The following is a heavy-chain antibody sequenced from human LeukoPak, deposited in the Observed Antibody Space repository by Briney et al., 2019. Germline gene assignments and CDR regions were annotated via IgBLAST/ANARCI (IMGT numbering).Heavy chain of an antibody. J-gene: IGHJ3*02. CDR1: GGSISSSSNY. V-gene: IGHV4-39*01. D-gene: IGHD3-22*01. CDR3: ARQQYFHDSSGLDAFDI. Sequence: SETLSLTCSVSGGSISSSSNYWGWIRLPPGKGLEWIGSIYYSGSAHYNPSLKSRVTMSVDTSKNQFSLKLSSVTAADTAVYFCARQQYFHDSSGLDAFDIWGQGAMVTVSS. CDR2: IYYSGSA.